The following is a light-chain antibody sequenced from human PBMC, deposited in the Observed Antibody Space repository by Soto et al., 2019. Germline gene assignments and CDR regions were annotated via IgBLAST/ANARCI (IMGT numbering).Light chain of an antibody. J-gene: IGLJ7*01. Sequence: QSALTQPASVSGSPVQSITISCTGTSRDVGGYNYVSWHQQHPRKAPKLLIYEVSNRPSGVSNRFSGSKSGNTASLTVSGFQAEDEADYYCSSYTRSSTAVFGGGTQLTVL. CDR1: SRDVGGYNY. CDR2: EVS. CDR3: SSYTRSSTAV. V-gene: IGLV2-14*01.